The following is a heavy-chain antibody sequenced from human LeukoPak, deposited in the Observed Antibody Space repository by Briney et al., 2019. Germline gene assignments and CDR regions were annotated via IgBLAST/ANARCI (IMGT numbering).Heavy chain of an antibody. CDR3: AKGRSGGGHSYVHDY. D-gene: IGHD5-18*01. V-gene: IGHV3-23*01. CDR2: ISASGGST. J-gene: IGHJ4*02. Sequence: GGSLRLSCAASGFTFSSYAMSWVRQAPGKGLEWVSGISASGGSTNYADSVKGRFTISRDNSENTLYLQMNSLRAEDTAVYYCAKGRSGGGHSYVHDYWGQGTLVTVSS. CDR1: GFTFSSYA.